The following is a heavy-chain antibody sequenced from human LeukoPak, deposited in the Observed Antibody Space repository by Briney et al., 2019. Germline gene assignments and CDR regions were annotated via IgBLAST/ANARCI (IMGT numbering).Heavy chain of an antibody. V-gene: IGHV4-59*01. CDR1: GGSISSYY. J-gene: IGHJ4*02. Sequence: SETLSLTCTVSGGSISSYYWSWIRQPSGKGLEWIGYIYDSGSTNYNPSLKSRVTISVDTSKNQFSLKLSSVTAADTAVYYCARVHPEEYFDYWGQGTLVTVSS. D-gene: IGHD1-14*01. CDR2: IYDSGST. CDR3: ARVHPEEYFDY.